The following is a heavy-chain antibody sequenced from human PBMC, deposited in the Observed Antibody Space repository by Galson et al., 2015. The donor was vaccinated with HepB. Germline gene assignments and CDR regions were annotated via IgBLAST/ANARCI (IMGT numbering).Heavy chain of an antibody. Sequence: SVKVSCKVSGYTLTELSMHWVRQAPGKGLEWMGGFDPEDGETIYAQKFQGRVTMTEDTSTDTAYMELSSLRSEDTAVYYCATAAPKDIVVVPDFSDAFDIWGQGTMVTVSS. CDR2: FDPEDGET. J-gene: IGHJ3*02. D-gene: IGHD2-2*01. CDR3: ATAAPKDIVVVPDFSDAFDI. V-gene: IGHV1-24*01. CDR1: GYTLTELS.